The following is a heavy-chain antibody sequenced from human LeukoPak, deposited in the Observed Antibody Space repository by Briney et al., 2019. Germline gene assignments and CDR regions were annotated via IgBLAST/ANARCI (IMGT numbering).Heavy chain of an antibody. V-gene: IGHV3-7*01. D-gene: IGHD1-20*01. J-gene: IGHJ4*02. Sequence: PGGSLRLSCAASGFTFSNYWMTWVRQAPGKGLEWVANIKQDGSEKHYVDSVKGRFTTPRDNAKNSLYLQMNSLGDEDTAVYYCARSNWNFDYWGQGTLVTVSS. CDR2: IKQDGSEK. CDR1: GFTFSNYW. CDR3: ARSNWNFDY.